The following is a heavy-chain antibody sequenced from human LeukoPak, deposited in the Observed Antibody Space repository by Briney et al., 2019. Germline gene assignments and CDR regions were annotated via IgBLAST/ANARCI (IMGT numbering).Heavy chain of an antibody. V-gene: IGHV3-43D*03. Sequence: GGSLRLSCAASGFTFDDYAMHWVRQAPGKGLEWVSLISWDGGSTYYADSVKGRFTISRDNSKNSLYLQMTSLRAEDTALYYCAKDSAAVARQFDYWGQGTLVTVSS. CDR3: AKDSAAVARQFDY. D-gene: IGHD6-19*01. J-gene: IGHJ4*02. CDR1: GFTFDDYA. CDR2: ISWDGGST.